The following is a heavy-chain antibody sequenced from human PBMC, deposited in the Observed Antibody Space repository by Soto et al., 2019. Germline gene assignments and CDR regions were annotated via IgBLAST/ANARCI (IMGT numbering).Heavy chain of an antibody. J-gene: IGHJ3*01. CDR3: AKPKLGIRAFDL. CDR2: ISGTDGTT. V-gene: IGHV3-23*01. D-gene: IGHD7-27*01. CDR1: GFTFSAYL. Sequence: GGSLRLSCEASGFTFSAYLMTWVRQAPGKGLEWVSSISGTDGTTYYADSVKGRFSISRDNSKNTLYLQMNSLSVNDTALYYCAKPKLGIRAFDLWGQGTMVTVSS.